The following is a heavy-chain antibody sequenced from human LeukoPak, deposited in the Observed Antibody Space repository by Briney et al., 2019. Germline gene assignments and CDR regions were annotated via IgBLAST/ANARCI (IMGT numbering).Heavy chain of an antibody. J-gene: IGHJ4*02. Sequence: GGSLRLSCVGSGFTFRSHAMSWVRQAPEKGLEFVSGIYENGGTTYYADSVKGRFSISRDNSKNTLYLQMNSLRAEDTAVYYCASDLHEELPIYYFDYWGQGTLVTVSS. D-gene: IGHD1-26*01. CDR2: IYENGGTT. CDR3: ASDLHEELPIYYFDY. V-gene: IGHV3-23*01. CDR1: GFTFRSHA.